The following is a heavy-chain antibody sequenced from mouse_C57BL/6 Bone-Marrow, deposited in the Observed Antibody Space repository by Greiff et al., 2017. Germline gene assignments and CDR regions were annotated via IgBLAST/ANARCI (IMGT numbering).Heavy chain of an antibody. J-gene: IGHJ2*01. CDR3: ARDAPFYDGYYFDY. D-gene: IGHD2-3*01. CDR2: SRNKANDYTT. V-gene: IGHV7-1*01. CDR1: GFTFSDFY. Sequence: EVKLVESGGGLVQSGRSLRLSCATSGFTFSDFYMEWVRQAPGKGLEWIAASRNKANDYTTEYSASVKGRFIVSRDTSQSILYLQMNALRAEDTAIYYCARDAPFYDGYYFDYWGQGTTLTVSS.